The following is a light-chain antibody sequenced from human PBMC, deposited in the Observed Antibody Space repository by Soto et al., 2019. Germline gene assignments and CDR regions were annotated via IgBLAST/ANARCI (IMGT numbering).Light chain of an antibody. CDR1: QSISDW. Sequence: DIQMTQSPSTLSASVGDRVSITCRASQSISDWLAWYQQKPGEAHKLLIYDASRLENGAPSRFSGRGSGTEFILTISSLQPDDFATYYCQQYSAYRHTFGQGTRLDI. CDR3: QQYSAYRHT. J-gene: IGKJ2*01. V-gene: IGKV1-5*01. CDR2: DAS.